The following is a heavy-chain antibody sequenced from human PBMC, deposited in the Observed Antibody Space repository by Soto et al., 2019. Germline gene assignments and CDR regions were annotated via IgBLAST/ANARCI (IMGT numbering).Heavy chain of an antibody. V-gene: IGHV1-69*13. J-gene: IGHJ4*02. CDR1: GGTFSGYA. CDR3: ACAIGYSYDTYYFDY. Sequence: SGNVCSEAPGGTFSGYAINWVRPAPGQGLEWMGGIIPMFGTSNYAQKFQGRVTTIADESTNTAYMELSSLRSEDTAVYYYACAIGYSYDTYYFDYRTQGTLVTVSS. D-gene: IGHD5-18*01. CDR2: IIPMFGTS.